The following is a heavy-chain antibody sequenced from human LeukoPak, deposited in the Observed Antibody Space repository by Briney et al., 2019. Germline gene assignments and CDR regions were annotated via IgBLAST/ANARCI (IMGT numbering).Heavy chain of an antibody. D-gene: IGHD1-26*01. CDR3: ARDGGTSYEDWFDP. CDR2: VSGYNGNT. Sequence: ASVKVSCKASGYTFTNYGINWVRQAPGQGLEWMGWVSGYNGNTNYAQKFQARVTMTTDTSTNTAYVELRSLRSDDTAVYCCARDGGTSYEDWFDPWGQGTLVTVSS. V-gene: IGHV1-18*01. CDR1: GYTFTNYG. J-gene: IGHJ5*02.